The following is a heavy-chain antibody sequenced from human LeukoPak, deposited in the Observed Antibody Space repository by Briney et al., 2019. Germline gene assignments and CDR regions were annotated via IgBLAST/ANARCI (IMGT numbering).Heavy chain of an antibody. V-gene: IGHV3-74*01. CDR2: INGDGSST. Sequence: PGGSLRLSCAASGFTFTGYWMHWVRQVPGKGLVWVARINGDGSSTTYADFVKGRFTISRDNAKNTLDLQMNSLRAEDSAVYYCGRGSGVADPWGQGTLVTVSS. CDR3: GRGSGVADP. J-gene: IGHJ5*02. D-gene: IGHD7-27*01. CDR1: GFTFTGYW.